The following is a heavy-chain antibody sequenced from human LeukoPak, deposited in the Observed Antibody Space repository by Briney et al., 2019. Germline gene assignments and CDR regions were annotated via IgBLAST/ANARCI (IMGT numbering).Heavy chain of an antibody. V-gene: IGHV4-34*01. CDR2: INHSGST. CDR3: ARGVTSSGYYYISNRFDP. D-gene: IGHD3-22*01. Sequence: SETLSLTCAVYDGSFSGYYWSWIRQPPGKGLEWIGEINHSGSTNYNPSLKSRVTISVDTSKNQFSLKLSSVTAADTAVYYCARGVTSSGYYYISNRFDPWGQGTLVTVSS. CDR1: DGSFSGYY. J-gene: IGHJ5*02.